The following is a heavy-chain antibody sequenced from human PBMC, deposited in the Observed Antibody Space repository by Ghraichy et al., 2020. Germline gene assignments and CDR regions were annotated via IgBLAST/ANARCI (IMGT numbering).Heavy chain of an antibody. D-gene: IGHD3-9*01. CDR3: ASSAVLRYFEDYYYYGMDV. J-gene: IGHJ6*02. CDR1: GFTFSSYG. V-gene: IGHV3-33*01. Sequence: GGSLRLSCAASGFTFSSYGMHWVRQAPGKGLEWVAVIWYDGSNKYYADSVKGRFTISRDNSKNTLYLQMNSLRAEDTAVYYCASSAVLRYFEDYYYYGMDVWGQGTTVTVSS. CDR2: IWYDGSNK.